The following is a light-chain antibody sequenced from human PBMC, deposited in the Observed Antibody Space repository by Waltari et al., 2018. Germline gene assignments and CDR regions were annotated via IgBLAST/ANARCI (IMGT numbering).Light chain of an antibody. CDR2: DAS. J-gene: IGKJ4*01. V-gene: IGKV3-11*01. CDR3: QQRSDWRGLT. Sequence: IVLTQSPATLSLSPGERATLSCRASQSVSSYLAWYQQKPGQAPRLLIYDASKRITGIPARFSGSGSGTDFTLTISSLEPEDFAVYYCQQRSDWRGLTFGGGTKVEIK. CDR1: QSVSSY.